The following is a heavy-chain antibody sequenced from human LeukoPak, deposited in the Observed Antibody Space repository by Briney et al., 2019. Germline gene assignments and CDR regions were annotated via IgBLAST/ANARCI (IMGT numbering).Heavy chain of an antibody. CDR1: GGDISTYH. CDR3: ARGSGSYGFFDV. Sequence: SETLSLTCSVSGGDISTYHWSWIRQSPGEAFEYIGNVYYSGCTNYNPSLRSRVTISVDVSKTQSSLNVRSVTAADTAVYCARGSGSYGFFDVWGQGTLVTVSA. J-gene: IGHJ4*02. D-gene: IGHD5-18*01. V-gene: IGHV4-59*12. CDR2: VYYSGCT.